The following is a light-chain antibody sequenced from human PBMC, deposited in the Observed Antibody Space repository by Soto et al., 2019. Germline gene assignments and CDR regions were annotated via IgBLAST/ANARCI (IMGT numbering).Light chain of an antibody. CDR3: QQYNNWTRT. CDR2: GAS. CDR1: QSVRTK. J-gene: IGKJ1*01. V-gene: IGKV3-15*01. Sequence: EIVMTQSPATMSVSPGERATLSCRASQSVRTKLAWYQQKAGQAPRLLIYGASTRATGIPARFSGSGSGTEFTLTISSLKYEDCAVYYCQQYNNWTRTFGQGTKVDIK.